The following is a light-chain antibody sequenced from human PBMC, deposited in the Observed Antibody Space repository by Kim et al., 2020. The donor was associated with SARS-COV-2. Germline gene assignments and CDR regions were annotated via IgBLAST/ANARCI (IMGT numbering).Light chain of an antibody. CDR2: DAS. V-gene: IGKV3D-20*01. CDR3: QQYGSSPT. Sequence: EIVLTQSPVTLSLSPGERATLSCGASQSVSSSQLAWYQQKPGLAPRLLMYDASSRATGIPDRFSGSVSGTDFTLTISRLEPEDFAVYYCQQYGSSPTFGQGTRLEIK. CDR1: QSVSSSQ. J-gene: IGKJ5*01.